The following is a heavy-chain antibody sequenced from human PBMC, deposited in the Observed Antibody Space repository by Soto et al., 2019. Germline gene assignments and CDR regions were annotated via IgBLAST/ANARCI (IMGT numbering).Heavy chain of an antibody. D-gene: IGHD6-19*01. Sequence: QVQLVQSGAEVKKPGASVKVSCKASGYTFTSYGISWVRQAPGQGLEWMGWIGAYNGNTNYAQKLQGRVTMTTYTPTSTAYMELRSLRSDDTAVYYCAREGYMAVAGISGLGYWGQGTLVTVSS. CDR3: AREGYMAVAGISGLGY. CDR1: GYTFTSYG. V-gene: IGHV1-18*04. CDR2: IGAYNGNT. J-gene: IGHJ4*02.